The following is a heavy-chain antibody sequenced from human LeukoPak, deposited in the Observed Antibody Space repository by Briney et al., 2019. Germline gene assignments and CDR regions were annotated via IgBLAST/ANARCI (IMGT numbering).Heavy chain of an antibody. V-gene: IGHV3-7*01. CDR1: GFTFSGFW. Sequence: GGSLRLSCAASGFTFSGFWMTWDRQAPGKGLEWVANINEDGSEKYYVDSVKGRCTISRDNAKKSLSLQMNSLRAEDMGVYYCARGRGIGAWGQGTTVTVSS. CDR2: INEDGSEK. CDR3: ARGRGIGA. J-gene: IGHJ6*02.